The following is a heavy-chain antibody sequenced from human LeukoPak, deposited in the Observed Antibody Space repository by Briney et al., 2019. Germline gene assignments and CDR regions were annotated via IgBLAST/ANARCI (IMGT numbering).Heavy chain of an antibody. CDR1: GGTFNSYA. Sequence: ASVKVSCKASGGTFNSYAISWVRQAPGQGLEWMGRIIPIFGIANYAQKFQGRVTITADKSTSTAYMELSSLRSEDTAVYYCARVVTPHDAFDIWGQGTMVTVSS. CDR2: IIPIFGIA. CDR3: ARVVTPHDAFDI. V-gene: IGHV1-69*04. D-gene: IGHD5-18*01. J-gene: IGHJ3*02.